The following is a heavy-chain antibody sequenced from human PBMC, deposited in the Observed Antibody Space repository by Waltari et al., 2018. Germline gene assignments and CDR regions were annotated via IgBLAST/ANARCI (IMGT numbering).Heavy chain of an antibody. Sequence: QVQLQESGPGLVKPSETLSLTCTVSGGSISSYSWSWIRQPPGKGLEWIGYIYYSGSNNYNPTLKSRFTISVDTSKNQFTLKLSSVTAADTAVYYGARVNCSSTSCYGPNWFDPWGQGTLVTVSS. J-gene: IGHJ5*02. D-gene: IGHD2-2*01. CDR2: IYYSGSN. V-gene: IGHV4-59*01. CDR1: GGSISSYS. CDR3: ARVNCSSTSCYGPNWFDP.